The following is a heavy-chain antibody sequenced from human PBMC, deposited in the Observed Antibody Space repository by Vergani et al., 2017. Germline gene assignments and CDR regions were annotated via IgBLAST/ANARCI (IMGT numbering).Heavy chain of an antibody. J-gene: IGHJ5*02. V-gene: IGHV5-51*03. CDR3: ARPHLTMVRGVIHNWFDP. CDR2: IYPGDSDT. CDR1: GYSFTSYW. D-gene: IGHD3-10*01. Sequence: EVQLVQSGAEVKKPGESLKISCKGSGYSFTSYWIGWVRQMPGKGLEWMGIIYPGDSDTRYSQSLQGQVTISADKSLSTAYLQWSSLKASDTAMYYFARPHLTMVRGVIHNWFDPLGQGSLVTVSS.